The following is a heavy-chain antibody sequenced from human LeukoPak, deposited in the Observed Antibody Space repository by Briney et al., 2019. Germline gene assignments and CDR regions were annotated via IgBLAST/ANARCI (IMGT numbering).Heavy chain of an antibody. CDR3: ARDEANFYPTVGWFDP. J-gene: IGHJ5*02. CDR2: IHTSGST. V-gene: IGHV4-61*09. CDR1: GGSISSRNYC. D-gene: IGHD2/OR15-2a*01. Sequence: SETLSLTCTVSGGSISSRNYCWSWIRQPAGKGLEWIGHIHTSGSTNYNPSLKSRVTISVDTSKNQFSLKLSSVTAADTAVYYCARDEANFYPTVGWFDPWGQGTLVTVSS.